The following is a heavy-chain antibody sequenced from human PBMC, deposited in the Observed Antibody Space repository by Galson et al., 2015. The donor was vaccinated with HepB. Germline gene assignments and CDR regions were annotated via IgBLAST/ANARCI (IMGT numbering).Heavy chain of an antibody. CDR3: ACYQGYSSGWSPLSFDY. D-gene: IGHD6-19*01. V-gene: IGHV1-2*06. CDR1: GYTFTGYY. J-gene: IGHJ4*02. Sequence: QSGAEVKKPGESLKISCKASGYTFTGYYMHWVRQAPGQGLEWMGRINPNSGGTNYAQKFQGRVTMTRDTSISTAYMELSRLRSDDTAVYYCACYQGYSSGWSPLSFDYWGQGTLVTVSS. CDR2: INPNSGGT.